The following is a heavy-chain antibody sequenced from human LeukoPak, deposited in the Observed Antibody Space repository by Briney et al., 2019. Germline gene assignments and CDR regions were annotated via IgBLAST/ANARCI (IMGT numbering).Heavy chain of an antibody. Sequence: ASVKVSCKASGGTFSSYAISWVRQAPGQGLEWMGRIIPIFGIANYVQKFHGRVTITADKSTSTAYMELSSLRSEDTAVYYCATDRDYSECYYLNWLDPWGQGTLVTVSS. J-gene: IGHJ5*02. V-gene: IGHV1-69*04. CDR1: GGTFSSYA. D-gene: IGHD1-26*01. CDR2: IIPIFGIA. CDR3: ATDRDYSECYYLNWLDP.